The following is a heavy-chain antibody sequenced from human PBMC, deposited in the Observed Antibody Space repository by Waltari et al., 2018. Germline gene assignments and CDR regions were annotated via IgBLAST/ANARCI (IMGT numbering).Heavy chain of an antibody. Sequence: QVQLVQSGAEVKKPGASVKVSCKASGYTFTGYYMHWVRQAPGQGLEWMGRINPNSGGTNYAQKFQGRVTMTRDTSISTAYMELRRLRSDDTAVYYCARDFGATGTTCPKYWGQGTLVTVSS. V-gene: IGHV1-2*06. J-gene: IGHJ4*02. CDR2: INPNSGGT. CDR3: ARDFGATGTTCPKY. D-gene: IGHD1-1*01. CDR1: GYTFTGYY.